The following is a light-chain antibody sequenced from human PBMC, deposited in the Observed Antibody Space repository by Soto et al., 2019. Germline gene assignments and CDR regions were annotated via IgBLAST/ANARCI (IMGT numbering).Light chain of an antibody. V-gene: IGKV1-5*01. J-gene: IGKJ5*01. CDR3: QQYYSFPT. CDR2: DAS. CDR1: QSISFW. Sequence: DIQMTQSPSTLSASVVDRVTITCRASQSISFWVAWYQQKSGKAPKVLIYDASTLESGVPSRFSGSRSGTEFTLTISSLQPDDFATYYCQQYYSFPTFGQGTRLEIK.